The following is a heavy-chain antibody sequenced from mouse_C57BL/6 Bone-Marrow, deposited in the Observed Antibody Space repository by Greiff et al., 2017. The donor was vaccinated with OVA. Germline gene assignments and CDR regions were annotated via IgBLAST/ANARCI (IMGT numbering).Heavy chain of an antibody. J-gene: IGHJ1*03. V-gene: IGHV1-22*01. CDR3: ARSAYYYGSSYRYFDV. CDR2: INPNNGGT. D-gene: IGHD1-1*01. CDR1: GYTFTDYN. Sequence: VQLQQSGPELVKPGASVKMSCKASGYTFTDYNMHWVKQSHGKSLEWIGYINPNNGGTSYNQKFKGKATLTVNKSSSTAYMELRSLTSEDSAVYYCARSAYYYGSSYRYFDVWGTGTTVTVSS.